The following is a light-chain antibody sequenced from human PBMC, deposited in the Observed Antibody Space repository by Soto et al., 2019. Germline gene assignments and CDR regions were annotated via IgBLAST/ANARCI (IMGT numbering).Light chain of an antibody. J-gene: IGLJ2*01. CDR3: AALDATLNGL. CDR1: SSNIGSNT. V-gene: IGLV1-44*01. Sequence: QSVLTQPPSASGTPGQRVTISCSGSSSNIGSNTVNWYQQVPGTAPKLLIYSNNQRPSGVPDRFSGSKSGTSASLAISGLQSEDEADYYCAALDATLNGLFGGGTKLTVL. CDR2: SNN.